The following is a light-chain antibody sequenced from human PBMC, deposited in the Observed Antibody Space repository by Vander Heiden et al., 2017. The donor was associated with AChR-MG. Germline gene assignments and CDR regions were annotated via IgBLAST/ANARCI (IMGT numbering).Light chain of an antibody. Sequence: QSALTQPPSASGSPGQSGTISCTGTSSDVGGYKYVSWYQQHPGKAPHLMIYDVSKRPSGVPNRFSGSKSGNTASLTVSGLQAEDEADYYCSSYAGSNNHVVFGGGTKLTVL. V-gene: IGLV2-8*01. CDR2: DVS. CDR3: SSYAGSNNHVV. CDR1: SSDVGGYKY. J-gene: IGLJ2*01.